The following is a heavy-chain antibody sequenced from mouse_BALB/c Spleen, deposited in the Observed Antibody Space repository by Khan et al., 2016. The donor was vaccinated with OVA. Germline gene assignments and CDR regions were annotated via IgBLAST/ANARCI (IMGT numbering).Heavy chain of an antibody. J-gene: IGHJ4*01. D-gene: IGHD2-5*01. Sequence: VKLEVSGPGLVAPSQSLSITCTVSGFSLSNYGVNWVRQPPGKGLEWLGVIWGDGSTTYHSALISRLSISKDNSKSQVFLKLNSLQTDDTATYYCARFEYYSNFYAVDYWGQGTSVTVSS. CDR3: ARFEYYSNFYAVDY. CDR1: GFSLSNYG. CDR2: IWGDGST. V-gene: IGHV2-3*01.